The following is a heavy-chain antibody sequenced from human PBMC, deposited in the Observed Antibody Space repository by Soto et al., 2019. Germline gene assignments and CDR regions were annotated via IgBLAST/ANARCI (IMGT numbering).Heavy chain of an antibody. CDR3: AKDHGAAATIGY. CDR2: ISYDGSNK. D-gene: IGHD6-25*01. Sequence: GGSLRLSCAASGFTFSSYGMHWVRQAPGKGLEWVAVISYDGSNKYYADSVKGRFTISRDNSKNTLYLQMNSLRAEDTAVYYCAKDHGAAATIGYWGQGTLVTVSS. J-gene: IGHJ4*02. V-gene: IGHV3-30*18. CDR1: GFTFSSYG.